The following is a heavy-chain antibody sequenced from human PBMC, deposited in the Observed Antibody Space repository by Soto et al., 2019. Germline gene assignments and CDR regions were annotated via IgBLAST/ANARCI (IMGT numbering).Heavy chain of an antibody. Sequence: QVQLVESGGGVVQPGRSLRLSCAASGFTFTSYAMHWVRQAPGKGLEWVAVISNDGSNYYYADSVRGRLTISRDNTKNTLFLQMSSLRGEDSGVYYCARGTTLAIFDYGMDAWGQGTTVTVSS. D-gene: IGHD3-3*01. CDR1: GFTFTSYA. J-gene: IGHJ6*02. V-gene: IGHV3-30-3*01. CDR2: ISNDGSNY. CDR3: ARGTTLAIFDYGMDA.